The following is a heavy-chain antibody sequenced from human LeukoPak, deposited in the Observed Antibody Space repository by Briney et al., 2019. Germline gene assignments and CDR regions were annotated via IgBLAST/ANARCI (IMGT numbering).Heavy chain of an antibody. V-gene: IGHV4-4*02. J-gene: IGHJ5*02. CDR1: GGSISSSNW. CDR2: IYHSGTT. Sequence: PSETLSLTCAVSGGSISSSNWWSWVRQPPGKGLEWIGEIYHSGTTYYNPSLKSRVTMSVDTSKNQFSLRLRSVTAADTAVYYCARGQARLAWFDPWGQGTLVTVSS. D-gene: IGHD6-19*01. CDR3: ARGQARLAWFDP.